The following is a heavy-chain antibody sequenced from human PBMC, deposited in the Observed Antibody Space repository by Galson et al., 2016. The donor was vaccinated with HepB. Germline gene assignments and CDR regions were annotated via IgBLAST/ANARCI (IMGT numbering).Heavy chain of an antibody. V-gene: IGHV3-30*04. CDR3: SRDIVGDFDY. D-gene: IGHD1-26*01. Sequence: SMRLSCAASGFTFRIYAIHWVRQAPGKGLEWVALISYDGNNDSYADSVKGRFTIARDNSKNKLSLQMNSLKTEDTAVYYCSRDIVGDFDYWGQGALVTVSS. J-gene: IGHJ4*02. CDR1: GFTFRIYA. CDR2: ISYDGNND.